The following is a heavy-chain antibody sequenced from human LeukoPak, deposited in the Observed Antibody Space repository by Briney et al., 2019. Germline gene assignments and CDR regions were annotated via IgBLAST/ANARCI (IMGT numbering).Heavy chain of an antibody. CDR1: GFTFSSYE. Sequence: GGSLTLSCAASGFTFSSYERSWVRQAPGKGLGWASYISSSGSTTRHADSVKGRFTISRDNAKNPLYLQMNSLRAEDTAVYYCARPGGGWNYENAFDIWGQGTMVTVSS. J-gene: IGHJ3*02. CDR3: ARPGGGWNYENAFDI. CDR2: ISSSGSTT. V-gene: IGHV3-48*03. D-gene: IGHD1-7*01.